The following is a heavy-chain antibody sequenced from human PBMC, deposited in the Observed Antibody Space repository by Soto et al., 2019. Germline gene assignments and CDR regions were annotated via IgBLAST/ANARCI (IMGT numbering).Heavy chain of an antibody. Sequence: QVQLQQWGAGLLKPSETLSLTCAVYGGSFSGYYWSWIRQPPGKGLEWIGEINHSGSTNYNPSLKSRVTMSVDTSKNQFSLKLSSVTAADTAVYYCARGGDYDFWRGANNFCYYMDVWGKGTTVTVSS. CDR3: ARGGDYDFWRGANNFCYYMDV. V-gene: IGHV4-34*01. D-gene: IGHD3-3*01. CDR1: GGSFSGYY. J-gene: IGHJ6*03. CDR2: INHSGST.